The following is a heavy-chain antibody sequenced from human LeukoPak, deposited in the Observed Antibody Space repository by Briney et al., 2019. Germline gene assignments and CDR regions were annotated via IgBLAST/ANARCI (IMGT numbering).Heavy chain of an antibody. V-gene: IGHV3-7*04. CDR1: GFTFSSYW. CDR3: ARDCVIVGAPCYDS. J-gene: IGHJ5*01. Sequence: PGGSLRLSCAASGFTFSSYWMSWVRQAPGKGLAWVANIKEDGSEKIYVDSLKGRFTISRDNAKNSLYLQMNSLRAEDTAVYYCARDCVIVGAPCYDSWGQGTLVTVSS. D-gene: IGHD1-26*01. CDR2: IKEDGSEK.